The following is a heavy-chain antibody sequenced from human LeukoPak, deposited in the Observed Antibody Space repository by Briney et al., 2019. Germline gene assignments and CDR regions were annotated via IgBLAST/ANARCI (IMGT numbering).Heavy chain of an antibody. Sequence: GGSLGLSCAASGFTFSSYWMSWVRQAPGKGLEWVANIKQDGSEKYYVDSVKGRFTISRDNAKNSLYLQMNSLRAEDTAVYYCARDSMIVADGFDIWGQGTMVTVSS. CDR1: GFTFSSYW. V-gene: IGHV3-7*01. CDR3: ARDSMIVADGFDI. J-gene: IGHJ3*02. D-gene: IGHD3-22*01. CDR2: IKQDGSEK.